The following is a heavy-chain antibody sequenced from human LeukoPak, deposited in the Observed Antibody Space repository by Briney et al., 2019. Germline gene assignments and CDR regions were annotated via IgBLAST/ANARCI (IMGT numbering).Heavy chain of an antibody. Sequence: SETLSLTCTVSGGSISSYYWSWIRQPPGKGLEWIGYIYYSGSTNYNPSLKSRVTISVDTSKNQFSLKLSSATAADTAVYYCARAGPRGIAAANYYYMDVWGKGTTVTVSS. D-gene: IGHD6-13*01. CDR3: ARAGPRGIAAANYYYMDV. J-gene: IGHJ6*03. CDR1: GGSISSYY. CDR2: IYYSGST. V-gene: IGHV4-59*01.